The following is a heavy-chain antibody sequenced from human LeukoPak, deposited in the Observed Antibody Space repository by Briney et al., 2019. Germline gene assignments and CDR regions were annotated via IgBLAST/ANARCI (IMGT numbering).Heavy chain of an antibody. CDR1: GFTFSTNY. CDR2: IYSGGSP. D-gene: IGHD3-22*01. J-gene: IGHJ4*02. Sequence: SGGSLRLSCAASGFTFSTNYMSWVRQAPGKGLEWVSVIYSGGSPYYADSVKGRFTISRDNSKNTLYLQMNSLRAEDTAVYYCARDLNYYDSSGYGLWGQGTLVTVSS. CDR3: ARDLNYYDSSGYGL. V-gene: IGHV3-53*01.